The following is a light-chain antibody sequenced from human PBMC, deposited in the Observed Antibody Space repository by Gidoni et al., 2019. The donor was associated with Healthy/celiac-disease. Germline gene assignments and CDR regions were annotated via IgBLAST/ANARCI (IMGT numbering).Light chain of an antibody. Sequence: DIVMTQSPDSLALSLGDRATIHCKSSQSVLYSSNNKNYLAWYQQKPGQPPKLLIYWASTRESGVPDRFSGSGSGTDFTLTISSLQAEDVAVYYCQQYYSTPFTFGGGTKVEIK. CDR3: QQYYSTPFT. CDR1: QSVLYSSNNKNY. V-gene: IGKV4-1*01. CDR2: WAS. J-gene: IGKJ4*01.